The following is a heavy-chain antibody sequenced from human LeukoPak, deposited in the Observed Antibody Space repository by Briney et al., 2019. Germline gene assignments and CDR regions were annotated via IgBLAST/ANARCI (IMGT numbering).Heavy chain of an antibody. J-gene: IGHJ4*02. CDR2: IIPIFGTA. CDR1: GGTFSSYA. V-gene: IGHV1-69*13. Sequence: SVKVSCKASGGTFSSYAISWVRQAPGQGLEWMGGIIPIFGTANYAQKFQGRVTITADESTSTAYMELSSLRSEDTAVYYCARGYCSSTSCDYFDYWGQGTLVTVSS. D-gene: IGHD2-2*01. CDR3: ARGYCSSTSCDYFDY.